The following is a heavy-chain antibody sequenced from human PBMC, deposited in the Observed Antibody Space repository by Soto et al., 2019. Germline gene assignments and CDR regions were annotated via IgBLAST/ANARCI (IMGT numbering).Heavy chain of an antibody. CDR1: GFTFSSYA. CDR2: ISGSAATT. J-gene: IGHJ4*02. Sequence: GGSLRLSCAASGFTFSSYAMNWVRQAPGKGLEWVSAISGSAATTHFADSVKGRFTISRDNSKNTLYLQMNSLRAKDTAVYYCARDRSYYDSSGSYSPPYWGQGTLVTVSS. D-gene: IGHD3-22*01. CDR3: ARDRSYYDSSGSYSPPY. V-gene: IGHV3-23*01.